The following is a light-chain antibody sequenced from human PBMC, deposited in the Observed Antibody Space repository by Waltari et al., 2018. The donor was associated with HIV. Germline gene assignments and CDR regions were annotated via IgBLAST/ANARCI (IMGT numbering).Light chain of an antibody. CDR2: NNN. CDR3: ASWDDRLSGQGV. CDR1: ISNIGKNT. Sequence: QPMLTQPPSASGIPGQRVTISCSGTISNIGKNTVNWYQQFPGTAPKLLIYNNNPRPSGVPDRFSGSKSGSSASLAIRGLQSEDEADYYGASWDDRLSGQGVFGGGTRLTVL. J-gene: IGLJ3*02. V-gene: IGLV1-44*01.